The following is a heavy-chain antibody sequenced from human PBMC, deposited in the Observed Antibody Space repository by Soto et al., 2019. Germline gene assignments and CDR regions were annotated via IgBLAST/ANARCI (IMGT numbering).Heavy chain of an antibody. CDR1: GGTFSSYT. CDR2: IIPILGIA. J-gene: IGHJ6*03. CDR3: ARGPRGGNGYIYYYYYMDV. D-gene: IGHD3-3*01. Sequence: SVKVSCKASGGTFSSYTISWVRQAPGQGLEWMGRIIPILGIANYAQKFQGRVTITADKSTSTAYMELSSLRSEDTAVYYCARGPRGGNGYIYYYYYMDVWTKGTTVTVSS. V-gene: IGHV1-69*02.